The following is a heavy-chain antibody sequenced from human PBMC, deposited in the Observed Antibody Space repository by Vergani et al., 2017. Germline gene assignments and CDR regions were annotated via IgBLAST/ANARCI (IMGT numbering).Heavy chain of an antibody. J-gene: IGHJ6*02. CDR3: AKSLRAYGMDV. D-gene: IGHD3-16*01. CDR1: GFTFIMHA. V-gene: IGHV3-66*02. CDR2: IYSGGST. Sequence: TASGFTFIMHAMSWVRQAPGKGLEWVSVIYSGGSTYYADSVKGRFTISRDNSKNTLYLQMNSLRAEDTAVYYCAKSLRAYGMDVWGQGTTVTVSS.